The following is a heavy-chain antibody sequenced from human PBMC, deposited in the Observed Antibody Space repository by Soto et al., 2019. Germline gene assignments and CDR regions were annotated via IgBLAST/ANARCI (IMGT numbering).Heavy chain of an antibody. CDR3: AKELGSGRYYYGMDV. D-gene: IGHD1-26*01. V-gene: IGHV3-30*18. CDR2: ISYDGSNK. CDR1: GFSFSRHG. Sequence: QVQLVESGGGVVQPGRSLRLSCAASGFSFSRHGMHWVRQAPGKGLEWVAVISYDGSNKYYADSVKGRFTISRDNSKNTLYLQMNGLRAEDTAVYYCAKELGSGRYYYGMDVWGQGTTVTVSS. J-gene: IGHJ6*02.